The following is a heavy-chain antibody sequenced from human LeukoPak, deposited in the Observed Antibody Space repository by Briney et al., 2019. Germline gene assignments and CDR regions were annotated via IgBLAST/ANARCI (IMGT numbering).Heavy chain of an antibody. J-gene: IGHJ1*01. CDR1: GFTFSSYW. CDR2: INGDGRNI. V-gene: IGHV3-74*01. Sequence: GGSLGLSYVASGFTFSSYWMHWVRQDPRKGLVWVSRINGDGRNINYADSVRGRFTISRDNAKNTLYLQMNSLRAEDTAVYYCARDILTSSQSRYQHWGQGTLVTVSS. CDR3: ARDILTSSQSRYQH. D-gene: IGHD3-9*01.